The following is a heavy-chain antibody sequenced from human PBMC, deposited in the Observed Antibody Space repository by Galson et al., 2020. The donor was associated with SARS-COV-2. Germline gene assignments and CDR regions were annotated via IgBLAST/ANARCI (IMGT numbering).Heavy chain of an antibody. CDR3: AREELLWFGEPINNAFDI. D-gene: IGHD3-10*01. Sequence: NSGGSLRLSCAASGFTFSSYSMNWVRQAPGKGLEWVSSISSSSSYIYYADSVKGRFTISRDNAKNSLYLQMNSLRAEDTAVYYCAREELLWFGEPINNAFDIWGQGTMVTVSS. V-gene: IGHV3-21*01. J-gene: IGHJ3*02. CDR2: ISSSSSYI. CDR1: GFTFSSYS.